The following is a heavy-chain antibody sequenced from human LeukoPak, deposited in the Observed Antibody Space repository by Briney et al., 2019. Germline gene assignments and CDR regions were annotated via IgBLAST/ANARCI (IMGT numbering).Heavy chain of an antibody. CDR1: GFTFSSYW. D-gene: IGHD4-23*01. Sequence: GGSLRLSCAASGFTFSSYWMHWVRQAPGKGLVWVSRINSDGSTTNYADSVKSRFTISRDNAKNTLYLQMNSLRAEDTAMYYCARDLYGGKGDYWGQGTLVTVSS. CDR2: INSDGSTT. V-gene: IGHV3-74*01. CDR3: ARDLYGGKGDY. J-gene: IGHJ4*02.